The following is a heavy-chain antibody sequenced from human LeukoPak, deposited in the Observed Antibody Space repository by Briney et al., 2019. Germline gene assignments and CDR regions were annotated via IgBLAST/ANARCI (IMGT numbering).Heavy chain of an antibody. D-gene: IGHD1-26*01. CDR1: GYTLTELS. CDR2: FDPEDGEA. V-gene: IGHV1-24*01. CDR3: ATGDWGGSYVFDY. Sequence: GASVKVSCKVSGYTLTELSMHWVRQAPGKGLEWMGGFDPEDGEAIYAQKFQGRVTMTEDTSTDTAYMELSSLRSEDTAVYYCATGDWGGSYVFDYWGQGTLVTVSP. J-gene: IGHJ4*02.